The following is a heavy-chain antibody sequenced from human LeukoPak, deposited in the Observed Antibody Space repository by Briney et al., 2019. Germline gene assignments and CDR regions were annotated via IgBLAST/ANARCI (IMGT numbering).Heavy chain of an antibody. CDR1: GFTFSDYY. J-gene: IGHJ4*02. CDR2: ISSSGSTI. Sequence: GGSLRLSCAASGFTFSDYYMSWIRQAPGKGLEWVSYISSSGSTIYYADSVKGRFTISRDNAKNSLYLQKNSLRAEDTAVYYCARDTRVGATRSDYWGQGTLVTVSS. CDR3: ARDTRVGATRSDY. D-gene: IGHD1-26*01. V-gene: IGHV3-11*01.